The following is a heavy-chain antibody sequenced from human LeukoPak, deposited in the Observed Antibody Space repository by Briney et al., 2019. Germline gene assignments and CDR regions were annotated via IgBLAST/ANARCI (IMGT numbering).Heavy chain of an antibody. J-gene: IGHJ4*02. CDR3: ARRRAYGDYVDY. CDR1: GGSISSYY. D-gene: IGHD4-17*01. Sequence: PSETLSLTCTVSGGSISSYYWSWIRQPPGKGLEWIGSIYYSGSTYYNPSLKSRVTISVDTSRNQFSLKLSSVTATDTAVYYCARRRAYGDYVDYWGQGTLVTVSS. CDR2: IYYSGST. V-gene: IGHV4-59*05.